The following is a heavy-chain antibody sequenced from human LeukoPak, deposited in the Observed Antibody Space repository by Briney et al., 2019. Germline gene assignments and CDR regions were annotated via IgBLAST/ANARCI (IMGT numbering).Heavy chain of an antibody. V-gene: IGHV4-59*11. CDR1: GGSISSHY. D-gene: IGHD2-15*01. CDR3: ARRGCSGGSCYSD. J-gene: IGHJ4*02. CDR2: VYFSGST. Sequence: SETLSLTCTVSGGSISSHYWSWIRQPPGKGLEWIGYVYFSGSTNYNPSLKSRVTMSVGTSKNQFSLKLSSVTAADTAVYYCARRGCSGGSCYSDWGQGTLVTVSS.